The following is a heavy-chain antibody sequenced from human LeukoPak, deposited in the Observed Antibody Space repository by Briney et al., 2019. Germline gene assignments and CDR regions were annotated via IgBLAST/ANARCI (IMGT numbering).Heavy chain of an antibody. CDR3: ARTGRNWGFDY. CDR2: INHSGST. J-gene: IGHJ4*02. CDR1: GGSFSGYY. D-gene: IGHD7-27*01. Sequence: SETLSLTCDVYGGSFSGYYWSWIRQPPGKGLEWIGEINHSGSTNYNPSLKSRVTISVDTSKNQFSLKLSSVTAADTAVYYCARTGRNWGFDYWGQGTLVTVSS. V-gene: IGHV4-34*01.